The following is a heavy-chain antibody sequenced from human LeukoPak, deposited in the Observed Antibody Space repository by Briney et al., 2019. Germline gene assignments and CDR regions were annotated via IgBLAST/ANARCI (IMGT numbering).Heavy chain of an antibody. Sequence: SETLSLTCSVSGGSISSTSNYWGWIRQPPGKGLEWIGSIYYSGDTYYSPSLRSRVIISVDTSKNQFSLTLTSVTAADTAVYYCARSSAAEGPTHNWFGPWGQGTLVTVPS. D-gene: IGHD6-13*01. CDR2: IYYSGDT. J-gene: IGHJ5*02. CDR3: ARSSAAEGPTHNWFGP. CDR1: GGSISSTSNY. V-gene: IGHV4-39*01.